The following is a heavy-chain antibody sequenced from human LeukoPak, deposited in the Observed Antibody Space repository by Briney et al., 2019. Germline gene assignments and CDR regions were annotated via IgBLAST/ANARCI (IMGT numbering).Heavy chain of an antibody. J-gene: IGHJ4*02. V-gene: IGHV4-39*01. CDR1: GGSISSSHYF. CDR2: IYYSGST. CDR3: ATFWSGSDNYSEYYFDY. D-gene: IGHD3/OR15-3a*01. Sequence: SETLSLTCTVSGGSISSSHYFWGWIRQPPGKGLEWIGNIYYSGSTSYIPSLKSRVTIFVDRSKNQFSLKLSSVTAADTAVYYCATFWSGSDNYSEYYFDYWGQGTLVTVSS.